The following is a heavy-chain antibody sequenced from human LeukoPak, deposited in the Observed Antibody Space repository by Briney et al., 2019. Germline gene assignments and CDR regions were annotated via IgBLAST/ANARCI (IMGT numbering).Heavy chain of an antibody. CDR1: GGSISNYY. CDR3: ARGVTGFDP. J-gene: IGHJ5*02. Sequence: SETLSLTCTVSGGSISNYYWSWIRQPPGRGLEWIGYISYSGSTNYNPSLKSRVTISVDTSKNQFSLKLSSVTAADTAVYYCARGVTGFDPWGQGTLVTVSS. CDR2: ISYSGST. D-gene: IGHD3-16*01. V-gene: IGHV4-59*01.